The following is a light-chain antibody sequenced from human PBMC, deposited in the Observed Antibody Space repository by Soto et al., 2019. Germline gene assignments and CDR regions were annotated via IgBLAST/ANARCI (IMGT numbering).Light chain of an antibody. CDR3: QQSYSDQYT. J-gene: IGKJ2*01. CDR2: ATS. V-gene: IGKV1-39*01. CDR1: QSVGSF. Sequence: DIQLTQSPSFLSASVGDRVSITCRAGQSVGSFLNWYQQKPGEAPRLLIYATSNLQTGVPSRFSGSVSGTDFTLTISTLQPEDFATYFCQQSYSDQYTFGQGTMLEIK.